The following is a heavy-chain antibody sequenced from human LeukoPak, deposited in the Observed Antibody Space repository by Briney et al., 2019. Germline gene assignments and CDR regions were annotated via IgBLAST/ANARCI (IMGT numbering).Heavy chain of an antibody. J-gene: IGHJ6*03. CDR3: ARSDTNYYYHYMDV. V-gene: IGHV4-59*01. CDR1: GGSISSYY. Sequence: PSETLSLTCTVSGGSISSYYWSWIRQPPGKGLEWIGYIYYSGSTNYNPSLKSRVTISVDTSKTHFSLNLSSATAADTAVYYCARSDTNYYYHYMDVWGRGTTVTVSS. CDR2: IYYSGST. D-gene: IGHD1-26*01.